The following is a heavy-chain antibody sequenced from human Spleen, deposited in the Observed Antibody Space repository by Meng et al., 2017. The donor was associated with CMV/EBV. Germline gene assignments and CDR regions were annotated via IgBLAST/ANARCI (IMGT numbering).Heavy chain of an antibody. CDR3: AHSPLGYSYGYQYYFDS. CDR2: IFWNDDK. Sequence: LSPRGVGVGWFRQPPGKALEWLAVIFWNDDKRFSPSLKRRLTISKDTSKNQVVLTMTNMDPVDTATYFCAHSPLGYSYGYQYYFDSWGQGTLVTVSS. D-gene: IGHD5-18*01. J-gene: IGHJ4*02. CDR1: LSPRGVG. V-gene: IGHV2-5*01.